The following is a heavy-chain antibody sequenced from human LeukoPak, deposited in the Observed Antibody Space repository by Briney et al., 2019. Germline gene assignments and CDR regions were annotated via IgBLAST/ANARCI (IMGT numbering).Heavy chain of an antibody. Sequence: ASVRVSCKASGYTFTGYYMHWVRQAPGQGLEWMGWINPNSGGTNYAQKFQGRVTMTRDTSISTAYMELSRLRSDDTAVYYCARALSSSWYWWFDPWGQGTLVTVSS. V-gene: IGHV1-2*02. CDR1: GYTFTGYY. D-gene: IGHD6-13*01. J-gene: IGHJ5*02. CDR2: INPNSGGT. CDR3: ARALSSSWYWWFDP.